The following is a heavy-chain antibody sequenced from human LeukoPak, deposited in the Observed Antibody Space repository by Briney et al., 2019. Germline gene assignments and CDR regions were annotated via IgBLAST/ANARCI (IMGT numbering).Heavy chain of an antibody. CDR2: ISSSGTTI. Sequence: GGSLRLSCAASGFTFSRYSMNWVRQAPGKGLEWVVYISSSGTTIYYADSAKGRITISRDNARKSLNLQMNSLRDDDTAVYYCARDPGDCGGDCYSSDYWGQGTLVTVSS. J-gene: IGHJ4*02. V-gene: IGHV3-48*02. CDR3: ARDPGDCGGDCYSSDY. D-gene: IGHD2-21*02. CDR1: GFTFSRYS.